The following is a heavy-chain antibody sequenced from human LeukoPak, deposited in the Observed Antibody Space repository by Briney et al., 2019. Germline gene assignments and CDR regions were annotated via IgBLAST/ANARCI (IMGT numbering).Heavy chain of an antibody. CDR3: ARPVTTVGFDY. D-gene: IGHD4-23*01. J-gene: IGHJ4*02. CDR1: GYTFTSYG. V-gene: IGHV1-18*01. Sequence: ASVKVSCKASGYTFTSYGISWVRQAPGQGLEWMGWISGYNGHTNYAQKLQGRVTMTTDTSTSTACMELRSLRSDDTAVYYCARPVTTVGFDYWGQGTLVTVSS. CDR2: ISGYNGHT.